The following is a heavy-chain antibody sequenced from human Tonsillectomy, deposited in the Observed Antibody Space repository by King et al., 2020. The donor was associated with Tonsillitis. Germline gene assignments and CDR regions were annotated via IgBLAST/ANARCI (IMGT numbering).Heavy chain of an antibody. CDR2: IFSSGST. D-gene: IGHD4/OR15-4a*01. CDR3: ASEWYGELDP. V-gene: IGHV4-4*07. CDR1: GDSIRGYH. Sequence: VQLQESGPGLVKPSETLSLTCTVPGDSIRGYHWSWIRQPAGKGLEWIGRIFSSGSTNYNPSLKSRVTMSVDTSKNQFSLELSSVTAADTAVYYCASEWYGELDPWGQGTLVTVSS. J-gene: IGHJ5*02.